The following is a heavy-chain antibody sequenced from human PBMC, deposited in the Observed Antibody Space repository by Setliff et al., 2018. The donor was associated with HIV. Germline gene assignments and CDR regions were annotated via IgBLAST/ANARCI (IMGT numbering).Heavy chain of an antibody. D-gene: IGHD1-26*01. V-gene: IGHV1-3*01. CDR1: GDTSTTYA. J-gene: IGHJ4*01. CDR3: ARGDVYSGSYYHFDY. CDR2: INAGNGNI. Sequence: ASVKVSCKASGDTSTTYAIHWVRQAPGQGLEWMGWINAGNGNIRYSQNFQGRVTITRDTSASTAYMELSSLTSEDTAIYYCARGDVYSGSYYHFDYWGQGTLVTVSS.